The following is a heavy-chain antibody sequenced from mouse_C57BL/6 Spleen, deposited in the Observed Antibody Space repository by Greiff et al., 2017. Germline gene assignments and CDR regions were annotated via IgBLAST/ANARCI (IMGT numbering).Heavy chain of an antibody. CDR2: ISSGSSTI. Sequence: EVMLVESGGGLVKPGGSLKLSCAASGFTFSDYGMHWVRQAPEKGLEWVAYISSGSSTIYYADTVKGRFTISRDNAKNTLFLQMTSLRSEDTAMYYCARRDGYYFWYFDVWGTGTTVTVSS. CDR3: ARRDGYYFWYFDV. V-gene: IGHV5-17*01. CDR1: GFTFSDYG. J-gene: IGHJ1*03. D-gene: IGHD2-3*01.